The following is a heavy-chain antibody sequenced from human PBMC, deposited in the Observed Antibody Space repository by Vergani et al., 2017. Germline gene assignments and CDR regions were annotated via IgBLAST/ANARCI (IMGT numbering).Heavy chain of an antibody. V-gene: IGHV3-23*01. Sequence: EVQLLESGGGLVQPGGSLRLSCAASGFTFSSYAMSWVRQAPGKGLEWVSAISGSGGSTYYADSVKGRFTISRDNSKNTLYLQMNSLRAEDTAVYYCAGHELLSSGYEPFDYWGQGTLVTVSS. D-gene: IGHD5-12*01. CDR3: AGHELLSSGYEPFDY. CDR1: GFTFSSYA. J-gene: IGHJ4*02. CDR2: ISGSGGST.